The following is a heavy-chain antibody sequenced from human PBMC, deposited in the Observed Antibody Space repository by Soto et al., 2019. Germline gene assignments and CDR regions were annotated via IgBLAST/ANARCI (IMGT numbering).Heavy chain of an antibody. J-gene: IGHJ4*02. CDR1: GFTFSSYA. V-gene: IGHV3-30-3*01. CDR3: AGSIAAAGNY. Sequence: LRLSCAASGFTFSSYAMHWVRQAPGKGLEWVAVISYDGSNKYYADSVKGRFTISRDNSKNTLYLQMNSLRAEDTAVYYCAGSIAAAGNYWGQGTLVTVSS. CDR2: ISYDGSNK. D-gene: IGHD6-13*01.